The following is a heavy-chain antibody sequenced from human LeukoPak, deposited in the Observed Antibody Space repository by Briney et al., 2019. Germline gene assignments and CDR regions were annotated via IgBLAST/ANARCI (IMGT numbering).Heavy chain of an antibody. D-gene: IGHD4-17*01. CDR2: FDPEDGET. V-gene: IGHV1-24*01. J-gene: IGHJ4*02. Sequence: ASVKVSCKVSGYTLTELSMHWMRQAPGKGLEWMGGFDPEDGETIYAQKFQGRVTMTEDTSTDTAYMELSSLRSEDTAVYYCATEPRDSGYGDYPDWGQGTLVTVSS. CDR1: GYTLTELS. CDR3: ATEPRDSGYGDYPD.